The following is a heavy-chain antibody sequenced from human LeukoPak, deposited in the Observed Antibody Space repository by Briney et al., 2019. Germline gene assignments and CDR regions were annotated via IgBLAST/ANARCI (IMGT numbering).Heavy chain of an antibody. Sequence: PSETLSLTCAVYGGSFSGYYWSWIRQPPGKGLEWIREINHSGSTNYNPSLKSRVTISVDTSKNQFSLKLSSVTAADTAVYYCARKSSSHDAFDIWGQGTMVTVSS. CDR3: ARKSSSHDAFDI. CDR2: INHSGST. D-gene: IGHD6-13*01. V-gene: IGHV4-34*01. CDR1: GGSFSGYY. J-gene: IGHJ3*02.